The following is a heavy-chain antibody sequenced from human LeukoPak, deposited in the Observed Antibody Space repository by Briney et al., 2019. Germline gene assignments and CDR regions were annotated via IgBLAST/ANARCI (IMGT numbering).Heavy chain of an antibody. CDR2: FDPEDGET. V-gene: IGHV1-24*01. CDR1: GYTLTEVS. Sequence: GASVKGSCKGSGYTLTEVSMHWVRQAPGKGLEWMGGFDPEDGETIYAQKVQGRVTMTEDTCTDPAYMELSSLRSEDTAVYYCARDRKWLRDYYYMDVWGKGTTVTISS. CDR3: ARDRKWLRDYYYMDV. D-gene: IGHD5-12*01. J-gene: IGHJ6*03.